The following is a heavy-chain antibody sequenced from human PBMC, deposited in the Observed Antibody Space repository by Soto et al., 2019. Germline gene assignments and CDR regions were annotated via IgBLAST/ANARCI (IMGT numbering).Heavy chain of an antibody. D-gene: IGHD5-12*01. CDR1: GYTFFTYD. Sequence: QVHLVQSGVEVKTPGASVKVSCQASGYTFFTYDISWVRQAPGQGLGRMGWISTYSGDTKYAQKFQGRVTKTTDTSTTTAYLELRSLRSDDTAVYYCARHHGPTTSENWFDPWGQGTLVTASS. V-gene: IGHV1-18*01. CDR3: ARHHGPTTSENWFDP. CDR2: ISTYSGDT. J-gene: IGHJ5*02.